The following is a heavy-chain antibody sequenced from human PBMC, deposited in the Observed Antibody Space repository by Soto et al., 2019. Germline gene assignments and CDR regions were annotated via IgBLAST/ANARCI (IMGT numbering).Heavy chain of an antibody. CDR1: GFTFSSYG. CDR2: IWYDGSNK. Sequence: GGSLRLSCAASGFTFSSYGMHWVRQAPGKGLEWVAVIWYDGSNKYYADSVKGRFTISRDNSKNTLYLQMNSLRAEDTAVYYCAREGLENVFDYWGQGTLVTVSS. D-gene: IGHD1-1*01. J-gene: IGHJ4*02. CDR3: AREGLENVFDY. V-gene: IGHV3-33*01.